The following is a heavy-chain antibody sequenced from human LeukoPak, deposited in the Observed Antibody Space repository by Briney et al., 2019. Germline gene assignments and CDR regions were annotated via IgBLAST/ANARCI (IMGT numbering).Heavy chain of an antibody. Sequence: PGGSLRLSCAASGFTFSSYSMNWARQAPGKGLEWVSSISSSGSYIYYADSVKGRFTISRDNAKSSLYLQMNSLRAEDTAVYYCARDPSYGGYFRPNWLDPWGQGTLVTVSS. V-gene: IGHV3-21*01. CDR2: ISSSGSYI. CDR3: ARDPSYGGYFRPNWLDP. J-gene: IGHJ5*02. D-gene: IGHD5-12*01. CDR1: GFTFSSYS.